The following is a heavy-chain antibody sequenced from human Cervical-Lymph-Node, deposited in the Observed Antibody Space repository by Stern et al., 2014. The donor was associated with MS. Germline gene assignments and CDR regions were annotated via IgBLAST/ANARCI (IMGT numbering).Heavy chain of an antibody. V-gene: IGHV1-24*01. D-gene: IGHD2-21*02. CDR1: GYTLSEIS. Sequence: VKLEESGAEVKKPGASVKVSCKVSGYTLSEISMHLVRQAPGTGLEWMGGFDPEHGETRYAQKCQGRVTMAEDRSTDTAYMELSSLRSEDTAVYYCATHRGRVTYYYGMDVWGQGTTVTVSS. J-gene: IGHJ6*02. CDR3: ATHRGRVTYYYGMDV. CDR2: FDPEHGET.